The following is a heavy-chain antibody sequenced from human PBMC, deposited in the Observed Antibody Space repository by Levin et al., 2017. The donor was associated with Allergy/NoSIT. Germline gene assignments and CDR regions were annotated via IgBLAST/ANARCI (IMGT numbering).Heavy chain of an antibody. Sequence: SGESLKISFAASGFSFRSFGMHWVRQAPGKGLEWVAVISYDGSDKYYADSVKGRFTISRDNTKNTLYLQMNSLRSEDAAVYYCAKDVVFGTSSWSLDFWGQGTLVTVSS. CDR2: ISYDGSDK. J-gene: IGHJ4*02. CDR1: GFSFRSFG. V-gene: IGHV3-30*18. CDR3: AKDVVFGTSSWSLDF. D-gene: IGHD6-13*01.